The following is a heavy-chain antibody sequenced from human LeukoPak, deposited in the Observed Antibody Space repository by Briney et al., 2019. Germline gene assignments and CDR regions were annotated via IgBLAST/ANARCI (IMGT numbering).Heavy chain of an antibody. V-gene: IGHV6-1*01. CDR1: GDSVSSSSVA. D-gene: IGHD6-25*01. Sequence: SQTLSLTCAISGDSVSSSSVAWDWIRQSPSRGLEWLGRTYYRSKWYSDYAVSVKSRITINSDTSKNQFSLQLNSVTPEDTAVYYRVRDTQRAFDYWGQGTLVTVSS. CDR3: VRDTQRAFDY. CDR2: TYYRSKWYS. J-gene: IGHJ4*02.